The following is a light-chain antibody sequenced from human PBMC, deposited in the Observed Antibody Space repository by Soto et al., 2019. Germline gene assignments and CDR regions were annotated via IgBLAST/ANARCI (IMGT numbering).Light chain of an antibody. CDR1: QSVTSN. J-gene: IGKJ1*01. Sequence: EIVRTPSPVTLSVPPGESACLSCRARQSVTSNFAWYQQKPCQAPRLLIYDASTRATGIPARFSGSGSGTEFTPTISSLQSEDFAVYYCQQYNNWPTWTFGRGTKVEIK. V-gene: IGKV3-15*01. CDR3: QQYNNWPTWT. CDR2: DAS.